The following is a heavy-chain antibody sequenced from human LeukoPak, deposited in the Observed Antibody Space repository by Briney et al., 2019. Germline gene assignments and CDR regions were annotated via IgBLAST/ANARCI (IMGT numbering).Heavy chain of an antibody. CDR1: GYTFTNYY. CDR2: IFPSGGGT. J-gene: IGHJ4*02. D-gene: IGHD3-3*02. V-gene: IGHV1-46*01. CDR3: AREPPSHFYFDF. Sequence: ASVRVSCTASGYTFTNYYMHWVRQAPGQGLEWMGIIFPSGGGTSYPQRFQGRVTMTRDTSTSTVYMELSSLRSEDTAVYYCAREPPSHFYFDFWGQGTLVTVSS.